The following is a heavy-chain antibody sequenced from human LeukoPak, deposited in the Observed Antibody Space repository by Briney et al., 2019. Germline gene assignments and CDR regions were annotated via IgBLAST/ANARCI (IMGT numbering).Heavy chain of an antibody. CDR3: ARTGGGYSGYDFFDY. CDR2: IYPGDSDT. D-gene: IGHD5-12*01. Sequence: GESLKISCKGSGYSFTSYWIGCVRQMPGKGLEWMGIIYPGDSDTRYSPSFQGQVTISADKSISTAYLQWSSLKASDTAMYYCARTGGGYSGYDFFDYWGQGTLVTVSS. V-gene: IGHV5-51*01. J-gene: IGHJ4*02. CDR1: GYSFTSYW.